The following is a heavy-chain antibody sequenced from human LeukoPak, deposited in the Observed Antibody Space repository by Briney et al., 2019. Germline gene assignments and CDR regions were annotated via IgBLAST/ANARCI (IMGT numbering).Heavy chain of an antibody. CDR3: ARDYYGSGTYSTDS. V-gene: IGHV1-2*02. D-gene: IGHD3-10*01. Sequence: ASVKVSCKASGYTFTGYYMHWVRQAPGQGLEWMGWINPNSGGTNYAQKFQGRVTMTRDTSISTAYMDLSRPRSDDTALYYCARDYYGSGTYSTDSWGQGTLVTVSS. CDR2: INPNSGGT. CDR1: GYTFTGYY. J-gene: IGHJ4*02.